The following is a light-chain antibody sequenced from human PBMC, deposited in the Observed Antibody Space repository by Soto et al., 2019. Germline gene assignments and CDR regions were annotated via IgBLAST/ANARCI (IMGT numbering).Light chain of an antibody. J-gene: IGKJ4*01. CDR3: QQYGSSPRN. CDR2: GAS. Sequence: EIVLTQSPGTLSLSPGERATLSCRASQSVGSNYLAWYQQKPGQAPRLLIYGASSRATGIPDRFSGSGSGTDFTLTISRLEPEDFAVYYCQQYGSSPRNFGGGTKVEIK. V-gene: IGKV3-20*01. CDR1: QSVGSNY.